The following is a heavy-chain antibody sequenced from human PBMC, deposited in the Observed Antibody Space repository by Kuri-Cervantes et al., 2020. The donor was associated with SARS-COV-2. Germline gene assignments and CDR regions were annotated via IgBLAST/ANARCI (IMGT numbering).Heavy chain of an antibody. CDR2: INWNGGST. V-gene: IGHV3-20*04. CDR3: ARGWRYYDSSDYYYYFDY. J-gene: IGHJ4*02. D-gene: IGHD3-22*01. CDR1: GFTFDDYG. Sequence: GESLKISCAASGFTFDDYGMSWVRQAPGKGLEWVSGINWNGGSTGYADSVKGRFTISRDNAKNSLYLQMNSLRAEDTALYYCARGWRYYDSSDYYYYFDYWGQGTLVTVSS.